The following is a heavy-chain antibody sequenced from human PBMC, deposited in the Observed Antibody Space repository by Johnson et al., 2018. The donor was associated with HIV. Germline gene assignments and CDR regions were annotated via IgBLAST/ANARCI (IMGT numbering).Heavy chain of an antibody. J-gene: IGHJ3*01. CDR2: ISWNSGSI. CDR3: ARESGQAFDV. CDR1: GLSFSNFG. D-gene: IGHD6-25*01. V-gene: IGHV3-9*01. Sequence: VQLVESGGGVVQPGKSLTLSCVASGLSFSNFGIHWVRQAPGKGLEWVSGISWNSGSIGYADSVQGRFTISRDNAKNSLYLQMNTLRVEDTAFYYCARESGQAFDVWGQGTMVTVSS.